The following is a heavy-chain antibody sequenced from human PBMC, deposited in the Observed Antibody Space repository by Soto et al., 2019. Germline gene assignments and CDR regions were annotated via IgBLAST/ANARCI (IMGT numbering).Heavy chain of an antibody. Sequence: GGSRLSCAASGFTFSNAWMSWVRQAPGKGLEWVGRIKSKTDGGTTDYAAPVKGRFTISRDDSKNTLYLQMNSLKTEDTAVYYCTTVGSYYDFWSGYYYTPRGGYYYYMDVWGKGTTVTVSS. CDR3: TTVGSYYDFWSGYYYTPRGGYYYYMDV. V-gene: IGHV3-15*01. CDR2: IKSKTDGGTT. J-gene: IGHJ6*03. D-gene: IGHD3-3*01. CDR1: GFTFSNAW.